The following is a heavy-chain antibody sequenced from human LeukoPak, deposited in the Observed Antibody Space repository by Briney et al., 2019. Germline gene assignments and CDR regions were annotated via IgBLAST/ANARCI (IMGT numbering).Heavy chain of an antibody. J-gene: IGHJ4*02. CDR2: ISYDGSEK. CDR3: AREGSSGYYPY. CDR1: GFTFSSYP. Sequence: QPGGSLRLSCAASGFTFSSYPMHWVRQAPGKGLVWLAVISYDGSEKHYADPVKGRFTISRDNSKNTVYLQMNSLRDEDTAVYYCAREGSSGYYPYWGQGILVTVSS. V-gene: IGHV3-30-3*01. D-gene: IGHD3-22*01.